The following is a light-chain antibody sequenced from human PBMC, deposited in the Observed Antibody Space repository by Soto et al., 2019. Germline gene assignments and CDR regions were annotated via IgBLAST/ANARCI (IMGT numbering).Light chain of an antibody. J-gene: IGKJ1*01. V-gene: IGKV3-20*01. CDR1: QSVSSTY. CDR2: GAS. Sequence: IVLTQSPGTLSLSPGERATLSCSASQSVSSTYLIWYQQKPGQAPRLLIYGASSRATGIPDRFSGSGSGTDFTLTISRLEPEDFAVYYCQQYGSSPWTFGQGTKVDI. CDR3: QQYGSSPWT.